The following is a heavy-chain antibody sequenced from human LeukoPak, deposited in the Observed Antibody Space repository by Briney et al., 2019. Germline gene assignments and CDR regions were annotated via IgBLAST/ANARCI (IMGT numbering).Heavy chain of an antibody. CDR1: GSSFSGYY. J-gene: IGHJ6*03. D-gene: IGHD2-15*01. CDR3: ARGRGYCSGGSCYAFYYYYYMDV. V-gene: IGHV4-34*01. Sequence: SETLSLTCAVYGSSFSGYYWSWIRQPPGKGLEWIAEINQSGSTNYNPSLKSRVTISVDTSNNQFSLKLSSVTAADTAVYYCARGRGYCSGGSCYAFYYYYYMDVWGKGTTVTVSS. CDR2: INQSGST.